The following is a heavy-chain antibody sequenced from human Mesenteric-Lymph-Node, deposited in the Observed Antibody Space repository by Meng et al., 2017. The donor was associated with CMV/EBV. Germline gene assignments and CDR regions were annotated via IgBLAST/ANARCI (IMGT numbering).Heavy chain of an antibody. CDR2: ISGSGGAT. D-gene: IGHD5-12*01. CDR3: ARGGGDY. Sequence: GESLKISCAASGFTFSNYAMSWVRQAPGQGLEWVSAISGSGGATYYADSVKGRFTISRDNSKNTLFLQMNSLRAEDTAVYYCARGGGDYWGQGTLVTVSS. J-gene: IGHJ4*02. V-gene: IGHV3-23*01. CDR1: GFTFSNYA.